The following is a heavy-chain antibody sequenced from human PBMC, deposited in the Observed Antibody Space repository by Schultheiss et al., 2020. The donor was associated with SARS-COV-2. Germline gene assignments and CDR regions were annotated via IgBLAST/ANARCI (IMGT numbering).Heavy chain of an antibody. D-gene: IGHD6-6*01. J-gene: IGHJ4*02. Sequence: ASVKVSCKASGYTFTGYYMHWVRQAPGQGLEWMGWINPNSGGTNYAQKFQGRVTMTRDTSISTAYMELSRLRSDDTAVYYCARRGVYSSSSFPDYWGQGTLVTVSS. CDR1: GYTFTGYY. V-gene: IGHV1-2*02. CDR2: INPNSGGT. CDR3: ARRGVYSSSSFPDY.